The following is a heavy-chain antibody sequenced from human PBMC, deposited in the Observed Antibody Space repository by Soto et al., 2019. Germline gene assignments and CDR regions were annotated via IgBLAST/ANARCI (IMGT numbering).Heavy chain of an antibody. V-gene: IGHV3-48*02. D-gene: IGHD3-3*01. J-gene: IGHJ4*02. CDR1: GFTFSNYN. Sequence: VQLVESGGGLVQPGGSLRLSCAASGFTFSNYNMIWVRQAPGKGLEWVSYIRSSGSTMSYSDSVKGRFTISRDNAKNSLYLQMNSLRDEDTAVYYCARDPDDLWSGYYFDYWGQGTLVTVSS. CDR2: IRSSGSTM. CDR3: ARDPDDLWSGYYFDY.